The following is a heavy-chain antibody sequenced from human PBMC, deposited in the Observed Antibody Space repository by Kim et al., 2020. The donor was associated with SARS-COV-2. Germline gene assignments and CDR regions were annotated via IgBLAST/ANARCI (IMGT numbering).Heavy chain of an antibody. CDR3: AKDISRGGGTLDWYFDL. V-gene: IGHV3-9*01. CDR2: ISWNSGSI. J-gene: IGHJ2*01. D-gene: IGHD2-15*01. CDR1: GFTFDDYA. Sequence: GGSLRLSCAASGFTFDDYAMHWVRQAPGKGLEWVSGISWNSGSIGYADSVKGRFTISRDNAKNSLYLQMNSLRAEDTALYYCAKDISRGGGTLDWYFDLWGRGTLVTVSS.